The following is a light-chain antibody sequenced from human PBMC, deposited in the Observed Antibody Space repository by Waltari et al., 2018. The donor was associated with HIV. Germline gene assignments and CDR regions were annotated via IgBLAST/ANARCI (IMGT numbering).Light chain of an antibody. Sequence: QSALTHPPSASGSPVQSVTIFSTGTSSAVAVYNYVACYQQHPDKAPKLIIFEVNKRPSGVPDRFSGSKSGNTASLTVSGLQAEDEADYYCSSYAGSDSPYVFGSGTTVTVL. CDR1: SSAVAVYNY. CDR3: SSYAGSDSPYV. CDR2: EVN. V-gene: IGLV2-8*01. J-gene: IGLJ1*01.